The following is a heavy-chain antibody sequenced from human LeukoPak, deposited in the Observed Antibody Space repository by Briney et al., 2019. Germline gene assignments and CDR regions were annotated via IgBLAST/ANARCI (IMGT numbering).Heavy chain of an antibody. D-gene: IGHD3-10*01. J-gene: IGHJ4*02. CDR2: IYYSGST. Sequence: SETLSLTCTVSGGSISSYYWSWIRQPPGKGLEWIGYIYYSGSTNYNPSPKSRVTISVDTSKNQFSLKLSSVTAADTAVYYCARRVVRGVIHDYWGQGTLVTVSS. CDR1: GGSISSYY. V-gene: IGHV4-59*01. CDR3: ARRVVRGVIHDY.